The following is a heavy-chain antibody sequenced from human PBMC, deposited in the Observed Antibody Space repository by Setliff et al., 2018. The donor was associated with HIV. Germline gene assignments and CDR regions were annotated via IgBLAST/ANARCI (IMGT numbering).Heavy chain of an antibody. D-gene: IGHD2-2*02. CDR1: GGSFSAYY. V-gene: IGHV4-34*01. CDR2: ISHTGST. Sequence: PSETLSLTCAVYGGSFSAYYWSWIRQSPEMGLEWIAEISHTGSTKYNPSLGSRVTISLATSKNQFSLSLRSLSAADTAVYYCERDKRYRFPFDSWGQGTLVTVSS. CDR3: ERDKRYRFPFDS. J-gene: IGHJ4*02.